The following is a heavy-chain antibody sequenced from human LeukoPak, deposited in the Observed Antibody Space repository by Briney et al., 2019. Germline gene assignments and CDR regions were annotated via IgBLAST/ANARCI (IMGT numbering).Heavy chain of an antibody. V-gene: IGHV3-20*04. CDR1: GFTFDDYG. Sequence: GGSLRLSCAASGFTFDDYGMSWVRQAPGKGLEWVSGINSNGGSAGYADSVKGRFTISRDNVKNSLFLQMNSLRAEDTALYYCGRAYDFSRHWGQGTLVTVSS. CDR2: INSNGGSA. J-gene: IGHJ4*02. CDR3: GRAYDFSRH. D-gene: IGHD3-3*01.